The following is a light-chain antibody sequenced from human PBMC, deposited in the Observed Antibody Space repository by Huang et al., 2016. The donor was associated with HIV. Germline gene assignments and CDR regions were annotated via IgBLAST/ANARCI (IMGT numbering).Light chain of an antibody. V-gene: IGKV3-15*01. CDR2: GES. Sequence: EIVMTQSPATLSVSPGERVTLSCRASQRLSSQLAWYQQKRGQAPRLLIYGESTRATDIPARFSGSGSGTDFTLTINSLQSEDFATYYCQQYNDWPLTFGQGTEVEIK. CDR3: QQYNDWPLT. CDR1: QRLSSQ. J-gene: IGKJ1*01.